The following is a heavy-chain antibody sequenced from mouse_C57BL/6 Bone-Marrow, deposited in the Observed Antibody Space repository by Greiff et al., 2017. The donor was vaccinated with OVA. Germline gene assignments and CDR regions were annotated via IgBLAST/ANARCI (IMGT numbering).Heavy chain of an antibody. CDR1: GYNFNSYW. Sequence: QVQLQQPGAELVKPGASVKLSCTASGYNFNSYWMHWVKQRPGQGLEWIGMIHPNSGSTNYTAKFQSKATLTVDKSSSTAYMQLRSLTSEDAAVYYCGRDGGYFDVWGTGTTVTVSS. CDR2: IHPNSGST. J-gene: IGHJ1*03. V-gene: IGHV1-64*01. CDR3: GRDGGYFDV.